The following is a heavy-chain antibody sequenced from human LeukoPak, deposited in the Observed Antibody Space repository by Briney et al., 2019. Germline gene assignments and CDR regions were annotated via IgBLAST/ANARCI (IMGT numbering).Heavy chain of an antibody. Sequence: SETLSLTCTVFGGSISSYYWSWIRQPPGKGLEWIGYIHYSGITNYNPSLKGRVTISVDTSKNQFSLKLSSVTAADTAVYYCARYDYGDPPWGQGTLVTVSS. V-gene: IGHV4-59*13. CDR1: GGSISSYY. CDR2: IHYSGIT. J-gene: IGHJ5*02. CDR3: ARYDYGDPP. D-gene: IGHD4-17*01.